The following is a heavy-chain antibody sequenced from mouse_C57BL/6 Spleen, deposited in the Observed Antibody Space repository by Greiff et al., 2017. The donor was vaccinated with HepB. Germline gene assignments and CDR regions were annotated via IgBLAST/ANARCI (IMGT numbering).Heavy chain of an antibody. J-gene: IGHJ2*01. Sequence: EVQGVDSGGGLVKPGGSLKLSCAASGFTFSSYTMSWVRQTPEKRLEWVATISGGGGNTYYPDSVKGRFTISRDNAKNTLYLQMSSLRFEDTALYYCARHTGTRYYFDYWGQGTTLTVSS. CDR2: ISGGGGNT. D-gene: IGHD4-1*01. V-gene: IGHV5-9*01. CDR3: ARHTGTRYYFDY. CDR1: GFTFSSYT.